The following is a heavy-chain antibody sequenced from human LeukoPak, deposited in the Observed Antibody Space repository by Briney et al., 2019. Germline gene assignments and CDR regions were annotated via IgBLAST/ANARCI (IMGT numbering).Heavy chain of an antibody. V-gene: IGHV3-73*01. Sequence: AGGSLRLSCAASGFTFSGSAVHWVRQASGKGLEWVGRIRSKANSYATAYAASVKGRFTISRDDSKNTAYLQMNSLKTEDTAVYYRTTSSHYFWSGYYTDYYYYYMDVWGKGTTVTVSS. J-gene: IGHJ6*03. CDR1: GFTFSGSA. CDR2: IRSKANSYAT. CDR3: TTSSHYFWSGYYTDYYYYYMDV. D-gene: IGHD3-3*01.